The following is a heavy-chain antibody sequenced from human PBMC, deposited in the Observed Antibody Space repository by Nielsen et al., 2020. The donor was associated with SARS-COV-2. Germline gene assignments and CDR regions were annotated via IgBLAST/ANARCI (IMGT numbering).Heavy chain of an antibody. Sequence: GESLKISCAASGFTFSDCYMSWIRQAPGKGLEWISFISPSSSFTNDADSVKGRFTISRDNANNSLYLQMNSLRADDTAVYYCARGGRIVGYNWFDRWGQGTLVTVSS. CDR1: GFTFSDCY. J-gene: IGHJ5*02. D-gene: IGHD1-26*01. CDR2: ISPSSSFT. CDR3: ARGGRIVGYNWFDR. V-gene: IGHV3-11*05.